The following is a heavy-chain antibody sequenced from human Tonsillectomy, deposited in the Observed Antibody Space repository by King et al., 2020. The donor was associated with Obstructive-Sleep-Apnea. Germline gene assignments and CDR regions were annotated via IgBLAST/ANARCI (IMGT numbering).Heavy chain of an antibody. CDR2: IYYSGRT. Sequence: QLQESGPGLVKPSETLSLTCTVSGGSISSSSCYWGWIRQPPGKGLEWIGRIYYSGRTYYNPSLKSRVTISVDTSKNQFSLKLSSVTAADTAGYYCASGRAAGPNWFDPWGQGTLVTVSS. J-gene: IGHJ5*02. CDR1: GGSISSSSCY. CDR3: ASGRAAGPNWFDP. D-gene: IGHD6-13*01. V-gene: IGHV4-39*07.